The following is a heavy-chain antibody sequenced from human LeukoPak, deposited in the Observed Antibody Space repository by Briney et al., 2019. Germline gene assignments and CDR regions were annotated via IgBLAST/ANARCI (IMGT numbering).Heavy chain of an antibody. J-gene: IGHJ1*01. V-gene: IGHV3-48*04. D-gene: IGHD2-21*01. CDR3: ARAEGGYRMIAAPEYFQH. CDR1: GFTFSSYS. CDR2: ISSSSSTI. Sequence: GGSLRLSCAASGFTFSSYSMNWVRQAPGKGLEWVSYISSSSSTIYYADSVKGRFTISRDNAKNSLYLQMNSLRAEDTAVYYCARAEGGYRMIAAPEYFQHWGQGTLVTVSS.